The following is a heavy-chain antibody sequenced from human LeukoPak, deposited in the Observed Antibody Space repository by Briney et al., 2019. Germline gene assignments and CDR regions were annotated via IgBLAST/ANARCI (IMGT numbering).Heavy chain of an antibody. V-gene: IGHV4-4*09. D-gene: IGHD3-16*01. CDR2: IYTSGST. CDR1: GGSISSYY. CDR3: ARHGSSGTLWGSYFDY. J-gene: IGHJ4*02. Sequence: PSETLSLTCTVSGGSISSYYWSWIRQPPGKGLEWIGYIYTSGSTNYNPSLKSRVTISVDTSKNQFSLKLSSVPAADTAVYYCARHGSSGTLWGSYFDYWGQGTLVTVSS.